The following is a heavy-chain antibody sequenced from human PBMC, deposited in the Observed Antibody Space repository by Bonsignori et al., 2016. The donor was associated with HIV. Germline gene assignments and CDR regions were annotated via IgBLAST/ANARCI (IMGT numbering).Heavy chain of an antibody. CDR3: ARGKLWYESSFDY. CDR2: MNPNTNSA. D-gene: IGHD6-13*01. J-gene: IGHJ4*02. Sequence: WVRQAPGQGLEWMGWMNPNTNSAGYAQKFQGRVTMTRNTSISTAYMELSSLTSEDTAVYYCARGKLWYESSFDYWGQGTVVTVSS. V-gene: IGHV1-8*01.